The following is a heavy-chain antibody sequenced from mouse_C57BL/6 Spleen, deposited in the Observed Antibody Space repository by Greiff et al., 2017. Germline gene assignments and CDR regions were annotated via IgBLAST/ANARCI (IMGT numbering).Heavy chain of an antibody. D-gene: IGHD2-1*01. Sequence: EVQLVESGPGLVKPSQSLSLTCSVTGYSITSGYYWNWIRQFPGNKLEWMGYISYDGSNNYNPSLKNRISITRDPSKNQFFLKLNSGTTEDTATDYCARDVGNPLPWFAYWGQGTLVTVSA. V-gene: IGHV3-6*01. CDR3: ARDVGNPLPWFAY. J-gene: IGHJ3*01. CDR1: GYSITSGYY. CDR2: ISYDGSN.